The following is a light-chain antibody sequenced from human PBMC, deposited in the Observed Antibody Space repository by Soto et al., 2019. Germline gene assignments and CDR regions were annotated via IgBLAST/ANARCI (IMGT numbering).Light chain of an antibody. CDR3: QHYHSYSEA. CDR1: QTISSW. CDR2: KAS. Sequence: DIQMTQSPSTLSGSVGDRVTITFRASQTISSWLAWYQQKPGKAPKLLIYKASTLKSGVPSRFSGSGSGTEFTLTISSLQPDDFATYYCQHYHSYSEAFGQGTKVDIK. V-gene: IGKV1-5*03. J-gene: IGKJ1*01.